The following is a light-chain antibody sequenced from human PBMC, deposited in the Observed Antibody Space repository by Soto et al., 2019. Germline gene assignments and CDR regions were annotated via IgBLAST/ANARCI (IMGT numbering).Light chain of an antibody. CDR1: QSVSSW. V-gene: IGKV1-5*01. Sequence: DIPMTQSPSTLSASVGDRVTITCWASQSVSSWLAWYQQKPGKAPKLLIYDASSLESGVPSRFSGSGSGTEFTLTISSLQPDDFATYYCQHYKSYFFTFGPGTKVEIK. J-gene: IGKJ3*01. CDR3: QHYKSYFFT. CDR2: DAS.